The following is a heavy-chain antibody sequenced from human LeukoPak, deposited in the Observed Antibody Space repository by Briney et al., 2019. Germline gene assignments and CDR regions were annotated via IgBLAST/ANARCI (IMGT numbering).Heavy chain of an antibody. CDR2: IYYSGST. J-gene: IGHJ2*01. V-gene: IGHV4-30-4*08. CDR1: GGSISSGDYY. CDR3: ASSPNWGSQDGWYFDL. Sequence: PSETLSLTCTVSGGSISSGDYYWSWIRQPPGKGLEWIGYIYYSGSTYYNPSLKSRVTISVDTSKNQFSLKLSSVTAADTAVYYCASSPNWGSQDGWYFDLWGRGTLVTVSS. D-gene: IGHD7-27*01.